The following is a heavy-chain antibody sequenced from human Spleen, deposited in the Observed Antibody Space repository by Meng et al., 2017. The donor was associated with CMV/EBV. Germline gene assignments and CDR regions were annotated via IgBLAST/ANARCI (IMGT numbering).Heavy chain of an antibody. J-gene: IGHJ4*02. V-gene: IGHV1-2*02. CDR1: GYTFTGYC. CDR2: INPNSGGT. Sequence: SGYTFTGYCMHWVRQAPGQGLEWMGWINPNSGGTNYAQKFQGRVTMTRDTSISTAYMELSRLRSDDTAVYYCARILLIAAAGTSADYWGQGTLVTVSS. D-gene: IGHD6-13*01. CDR3: ARILLIAAAGTSADY.